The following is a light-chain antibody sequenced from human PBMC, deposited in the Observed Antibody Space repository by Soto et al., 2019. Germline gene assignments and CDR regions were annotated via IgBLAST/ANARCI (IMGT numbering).Light chain of an antibody. CDR3: CPLEGSIARV. CDR1: SSDVGSFDF. J-gene: IGLJ3*02. V-gene: IGLV2-23*01. Sequence: QSALTQPASVSASPGQSITISCTGISSDVGSFDFVSWYQQHPGKTPKLIIFEGNKRPSGVSNRFSGSQSGNTASLTISGLQTEDEADYHCCPLEGSIARVFGGGTKLTVL. CDR2: EGN.